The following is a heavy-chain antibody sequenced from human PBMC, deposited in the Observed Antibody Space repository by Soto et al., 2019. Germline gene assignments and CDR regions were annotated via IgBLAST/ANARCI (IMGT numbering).Heavy chain of an antibody. CDR3: ARYDYSNYGASDV. D-gene: IGHD4-4*01. J-gene: IGHJ6*02. CDR1: GFTFSSYN. Sequence: GGSLRLSCAASGFTFSSYNMNWVRQAPGKGLEWVSYISTSGTTIYYTDSVKGRFSISRDNAKNSLFLLMNSLRDDDTAVYYCARYDYSNYGASDVWGQGTTVTVSS. CDR2: ISTSGTTI. V-gene: IGHV3-48*02.